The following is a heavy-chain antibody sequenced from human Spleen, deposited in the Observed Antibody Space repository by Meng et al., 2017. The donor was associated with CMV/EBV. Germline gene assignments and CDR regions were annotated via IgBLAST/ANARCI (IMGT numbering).Heavy chain of an antibody. D-gene: IGHD1-1*01. CDR2: IYRSGSS. Sequence: SETLSLTCTVSGGSISSSSYYWGWIRQPPGKGLEWIGSIYRSGSSYYNPSLKSRVTISVDTSKNQFSLKLSSVTAADTAVYYCAREGGNLNWSTSEGAFDIWGQGTMVTVSS. CDR1: GGSISSSSYY. J-gene: IGHJ3*02. V-gene: IGHV4-39*07. CDR3: AREGGNLNWSTSEGAFDI.